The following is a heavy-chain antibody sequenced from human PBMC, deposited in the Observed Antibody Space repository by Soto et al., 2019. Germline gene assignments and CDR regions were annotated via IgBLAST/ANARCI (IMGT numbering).Heavy chain of an antibody. V-gene: IGHV3-7*03. J-gene: IGHJ4*02. CDR1: GFTFSTNW. CDR2: IKQDGSDK. D-gene: IGHD3-10*01. Sequence: EVQLVESGGGLVQPGGSLRLSCAASGFTFSTNWMAWVRQAPGKGLEWVANIKQDGSDKYYVDFVKGRFTISRDNAKNSLYLQMNRLRAEDTAVYYCARLAGVPYFDCWGQGTLVTVSS. CDR3: ARLAGVPYFDC.